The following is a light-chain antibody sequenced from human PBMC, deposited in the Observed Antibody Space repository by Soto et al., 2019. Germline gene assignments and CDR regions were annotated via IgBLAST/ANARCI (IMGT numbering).Light chain of an antibody. J-gene: IGKJ4*01. V-gene: IGKV3-11*01. CDR3: QQRSNWPPPLT. Sequence: EVVLTQSPAILSLSPGERATLSCRASQSVSNYLAWYQQKPGQAPRLLIYDASNRATGIPARFSGSRSGTDFTLTISSLEPEDFAVYYCQQRSNWPPPLTGGGGTKVEIK. CDR2: DAS. CDR1: QSVSNY.